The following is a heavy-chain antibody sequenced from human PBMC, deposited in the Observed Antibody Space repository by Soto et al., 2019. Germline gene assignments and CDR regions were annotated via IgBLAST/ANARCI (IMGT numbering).Heavy chain of an antibody. D-gene: IGHD3-16*01. Sequence: ASVKVSCKASGYTFTSYAMHWVRQAPGQRLEWMGWINAGNGNTKYSQKFQGRVTITRDTSASTAYMELSSLRSEDTAVYYCARDTLRVLGNNFDHWGQGTLVTVSS. V-gene: IGHV1-3*01. CDR3: ARDTLRVLGNNFDH. CDR1: GYTFTSYA. J-gene: IGHJ4*02. CDR2: INAGNGNT.